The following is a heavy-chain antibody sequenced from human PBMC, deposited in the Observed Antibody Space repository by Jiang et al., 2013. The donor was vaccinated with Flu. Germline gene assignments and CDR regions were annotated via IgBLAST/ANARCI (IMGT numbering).Heavy chain of an antibody. CDR2: SITVETP. D-gene: IGHD3-16*02. Sequence: IRQPHGRDWSGLGISITVETPTTTPPSKNRVTMSIDTSKNQXSLKLSSVTAADTAVYYCASGPMGLRLGELSLSPFDYWGQGTLVTVSS. CDR3: ASGPMGLRLGELSLSPFDY. V-gene: IGHV4-59*08. J-gene: IGHJ4*02.